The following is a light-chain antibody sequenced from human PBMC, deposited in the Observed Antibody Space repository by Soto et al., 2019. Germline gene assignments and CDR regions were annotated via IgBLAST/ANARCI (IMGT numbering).Light chain of an antibody. Sequence: QSALTQPASVSGSPGQSITIPCTGSSSDIGLYNHVSWYQPHPGKAPKLLSYDVSYRRSGISDRFSGSKSGNTASLTISGLQPEEEADYYCSSYGASSTLFGGGTKLTVL. J-gene: IGLJ2*01. CDR1: SSDIGLYNH. CDR2: DVS. CDR3: SSYGASSTL. V-gene: IGLV2-14*03.